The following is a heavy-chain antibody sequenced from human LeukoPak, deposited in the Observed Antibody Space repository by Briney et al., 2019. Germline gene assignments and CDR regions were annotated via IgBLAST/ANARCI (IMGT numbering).Heavy chain of an antibody. Sequence: SETLSLTCTVSGDSINSGDFYWSWIRQPPGKGLEWIGYINYYGNTYYHPSLKSRTIISVDTSKNQFSLKLTSVTAADTAVYYCARDRGGYCFDYWGQGTLVTVSS. J-gene: IGHJ4*02. D-gene: IGHD3-10*01. CDR2: INYYGNT. CDR3: ARDRGGYCFDY. CDR1: GDSINSGDFY. V-gene: IGHV4-30-4*01.